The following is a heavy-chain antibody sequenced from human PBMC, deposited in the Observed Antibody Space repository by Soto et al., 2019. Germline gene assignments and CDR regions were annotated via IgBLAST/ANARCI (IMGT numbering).Heavy chain of an antibody. J-gene: IGHJ5*02. CDR3: GRGLLNNWFDP. CDR2: IYYSGST. Sequence: QVQLQESGPGLVKPSQTLSLTCTVSGGSISSGDYYWSWIRQPPGKGLEWIGYIYYSGSTYYNPSLKSRVTISVDTSKNPFSLKLSSVTAADTAVYYGGRGLLNNWFDPWGQGTLVTVSS. CDR1: GGSISSGDYY. V-gene: IGHV4-30-4*01. D-gene: IGHD3-10*01.